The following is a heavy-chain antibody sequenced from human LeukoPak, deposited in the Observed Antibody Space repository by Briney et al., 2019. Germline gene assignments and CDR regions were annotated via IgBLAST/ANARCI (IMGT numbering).Heavy chain of an antibody. J-gene: IGHJ4*02. V-gene: IGHV4-59*12. CDR1: GGSISSFY. CDR2: IYYGGTT. D-gene: IGHD5-24*01. CDR3: ATSRDGYNEANDY. Sequence: PSETLSPNGTVSGGSISSFYWGWNRQPPGKVLEWVGYIYYGGTTNYNPSLKSRVTISVATSKNQFSLKLSSVTAADTAVNYCATSRDGYNEANDYWGQGTLVTVSS.